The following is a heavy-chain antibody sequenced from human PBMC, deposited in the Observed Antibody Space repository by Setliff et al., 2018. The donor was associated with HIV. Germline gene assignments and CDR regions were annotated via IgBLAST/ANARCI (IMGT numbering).Heavy chain of an antibody. J-gene: IGHJ3*01. CDR3: ARGWGHDGFDF. D-gene: IGHD6-19*01. CDR1: GYSISSGYY. CDR2: IYHSGGT. V-gene: IGHV4-38-2*01. Sequence: SETLSLTCAVSGYSISSGYYWGWIRQPPGKGLEWIGSIYHSGGTNYNPSLKSRVTMSIDTPKNQFSLNVSSVTAADTAVYYCARGWGHDGFDFWGQGTMVTVSS.